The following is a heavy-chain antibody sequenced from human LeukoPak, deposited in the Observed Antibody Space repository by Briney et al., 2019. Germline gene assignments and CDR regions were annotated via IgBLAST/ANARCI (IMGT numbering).Heavy chain of an antibody. D-gene: IGHD2-15*01. J-gene: IGHJ4*02. CDR1: GYTFTSYG. CDR3: ARVVCSGGSCYMGDGVYFDY. V-gene: IGHV1-18*01. CDR2: ISAYNGNT. Sequence: ASVKVSCKASGYTFTSYGISWVRQAPGQGLEWMGWISAYNGNTNYAQKLQGRVTMTTDTSTSTAYMELSSLRSEDTAVYYCARVVCSGGSCYMGDGVYFDYWGQGTLVTVSS.